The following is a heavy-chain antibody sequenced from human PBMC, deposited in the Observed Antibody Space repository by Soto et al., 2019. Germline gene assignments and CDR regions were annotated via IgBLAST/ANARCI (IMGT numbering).Heavy chain of an antibody. CDR1: GGSISSYY. J-gene: IGHJ6*02. V-gene: IGHV4-59*01. D-gene: IGHD6-13*01. Sequence: SETLSLTCTVSGGSISSYYWSWIRQPPGKGLEWIGYIYYSGSTNYNPSLKSRVTISVDTSKNQFSLKLSSVTAADTAVYYCARDPRYSSSWHYGMDVWGQGTKVTVSS. CDR2: IYYSGST. CDR3: ARDPRYSSSWHYGMDV.